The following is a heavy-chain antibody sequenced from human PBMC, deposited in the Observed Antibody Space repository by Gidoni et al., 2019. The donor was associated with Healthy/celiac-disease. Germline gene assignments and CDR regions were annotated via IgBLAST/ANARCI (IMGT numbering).Heavy chain of an antibody. CDR2: IGTAGDT. CDR1: GFAFSSYD. Sequence: EVQLVESGGGLVQPGGSLRLSCAASGFAFSSYDMHWVRQATGKGLEWVSAIGTAGDTYYPGSVKGRFTISRENAKNSLYLQMNSLRAGDTAVYYCARGVTRGAKAFDIWGQGTMVTVSS. V-gene: IGHV3-13*01. J-gene: IGHJ3*02. D-gene: IGHD3-10*01. CDR3: ARGVTRGAKAFDI.